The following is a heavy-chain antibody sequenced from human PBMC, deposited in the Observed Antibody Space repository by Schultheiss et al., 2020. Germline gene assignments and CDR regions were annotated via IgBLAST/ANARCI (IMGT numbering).Heavy chain of an antibody. J-gene: IGHJ4*02. Sequence: GSLRLSCTVSGGSISSYYWSWIRQPPGKGLEWIGYIYYSGSTNYNPSLKSRVTISVDTSKNQFSLKLSSVTAADTAVYYCARETYYYDSSGYYPLDYWGQGTLVTVSS. D-gene: IGHD3-22*01. CDR3: ARETYYYDSSGYYPLDY. CDR2: IYYSGST. V-gene: IGHV4-59*12. CDR1: GGSISSYY.